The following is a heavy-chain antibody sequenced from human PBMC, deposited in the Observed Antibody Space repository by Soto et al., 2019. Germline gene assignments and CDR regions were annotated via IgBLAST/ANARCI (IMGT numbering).Heavy chain of an antibody. CDR2: IHSSGGT. D-gene: IGHD2-15*01. CDR1: GASIKSRNYF. Sequence: SETLSLTCTASGASIKSRNYFWGWIRQPPGKGLEFVGSIHSSGGTYYNPSLKSRVTVSVDLSNSHFSLSLKSLTATDTAVYYCGRLAEAATGHTDFDFWGQGTLVTVSS. V-gene: IGHV4-39*02. J-gene: IGHJ4*02. CDR3: GRLAEAATGHTDFDF.